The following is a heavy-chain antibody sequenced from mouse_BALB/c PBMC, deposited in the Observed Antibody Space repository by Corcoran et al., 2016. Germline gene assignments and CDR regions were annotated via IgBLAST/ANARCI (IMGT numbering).Heavy chain of an antibody. CDR1: GFNIKDTY. J-gene: IGHJ4*01. CDR2: IDPANGNT. D-gene: IGHD2-4*01. CDR3: ARAGIYYDSIYAMDY. V-gene: IGHV14-3*02. Sequence: EVQLQQSGAELVKPGASVKLSCTASGFNIKDTYMHWVKQRPEQGLEWIGRIDPANGNTKYDPKFQGKATITADTSSNTAYLQLSSLTSEDTAVYYCARAGIYYDSIYAMDYWGQGTSVTVSS.